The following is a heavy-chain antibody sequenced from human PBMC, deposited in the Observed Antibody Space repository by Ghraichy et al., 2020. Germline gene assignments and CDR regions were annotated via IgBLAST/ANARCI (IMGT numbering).Heavy chain of an antibody. D-gene: IGHD3-9*01. V-gene: IGHV4-30-2*06. CDR3: ARGIQNYDILTGYYPKWFDP. J-gene: IGHJ5*02. CDR1: GGSISSGGYS. CDR2: ISHSGNT. Sequence: SETLSLTCAVSGGSISSGGYSWSWIRQSPGKGLEWIGYISHSGNTYYNPSLKSRVTISVDRSKNQFSLKLSSVTAAGTAVYYCARGIQNYDILTGYYPKWFDPWGQGTLVTVSS.